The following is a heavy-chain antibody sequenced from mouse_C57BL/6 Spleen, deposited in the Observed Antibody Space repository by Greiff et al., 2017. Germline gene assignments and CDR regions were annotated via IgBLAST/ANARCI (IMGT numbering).Heavy chain of an antibody. CDR1: GYTFTDYY. D-gene: IGHD1-1*01. CDR2: IYPGSGNT. J-gene: IGHJ2*01. CDR3: AGSGNYFDY. Sequence: VQLQQSGAELVRPGASVKLSCKASGYTFTDYYINWVKQRPGQGLEWIARIYPGSGNTYYNEKFKGKATLTAEKSSSTAYMQLSSLTSEDSAVYLCAGSGNYFDYWGQGTTLTVSS. V-gene: IGHV1-76*01.